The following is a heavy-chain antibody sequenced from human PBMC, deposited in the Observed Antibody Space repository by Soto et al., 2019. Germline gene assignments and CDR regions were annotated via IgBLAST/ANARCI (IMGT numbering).Heavy chain of an antibody. CDR1: ADSSRFSNDY. D-gene: IGHD1-1*01. CDR3: VRHRIEVVWRGFDS. V-gene: IGHV4-39*01. Sequence: PSETLSLTCTVSADSSRFSNDYWGWIRQPPGKGLQWIGSSSYNGGTFYNPSLKGRVAMSVDASKKLCSLQVTAVTAADTAVYYCVRHRIEVVWRGFDSWGQGSPVTVSS. CDR2: SSYNGGT. J-gene: IGHJ4*02.